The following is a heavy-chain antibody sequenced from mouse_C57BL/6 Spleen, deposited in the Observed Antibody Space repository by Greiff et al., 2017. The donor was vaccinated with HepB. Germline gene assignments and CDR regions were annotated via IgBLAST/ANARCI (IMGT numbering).Heavy chain of an antibody. CDR2: IDPANGNT. CDR3: ARETRGSSYGFAY. V-gene: IGHV14-3*01. J-gene: IGHJ3*01. D-gene: IGHD1-1*01. CDR1: GFNIKNTY. Sequence: EVKLVESVAELVRPGASVKLSCTASGFNIKNTYMHWVKQRPEQGLEWIGRIDPANGNTKYAPKFQGKATITADTSSNTAYLQLSSLTSEDTAIYYCARETRGSSYGFAYWGQGTLVTVSA.